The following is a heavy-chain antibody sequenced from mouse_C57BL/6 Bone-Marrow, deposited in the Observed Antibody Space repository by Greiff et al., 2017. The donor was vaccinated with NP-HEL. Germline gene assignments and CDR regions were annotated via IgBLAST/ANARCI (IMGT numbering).Heavy chain of an antibody. V-gene: IGHV2-5*01. CDR1: GFSLTSYG. CDR3: AKRSSYWYFDV. CDR2: IWRGGST. D-gene: IGHD1-1*01. Sequence: QVQLQQSGPGLVQPSQSLSITCTVSGFSLTSYGVHWVRQSPGKGLEWLGVIWRGGSTDCNAAFLSRMSITKDNSKSQVFFKMNSLQADDTAIYYCAKRSSYWYFDVWGTGTTVTVSS. J-gene: IGHJ1*03.